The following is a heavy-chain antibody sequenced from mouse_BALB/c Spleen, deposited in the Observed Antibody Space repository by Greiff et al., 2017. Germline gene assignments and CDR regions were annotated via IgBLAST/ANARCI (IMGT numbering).Heavy chain of an antibody. CDR2: INPSNGRT. Sequence: VQLQQPGAELVKPGASVKLSCKASGYTFTSYWMHWVKQRPGQGLEWIGEINPSNGRTNYNEKFKSKATLTVDKSSSTAYMQLSSLTSEDSAVYYCARSVGRGFAYWGQGTLVTVSA. J-gene: IGHJ3*01. D-gene: IGHD4-1*01. CDR3: ARSVGRGFAY. CDR1: GYTFTSYW. V-gene: IGHV1S81*02.